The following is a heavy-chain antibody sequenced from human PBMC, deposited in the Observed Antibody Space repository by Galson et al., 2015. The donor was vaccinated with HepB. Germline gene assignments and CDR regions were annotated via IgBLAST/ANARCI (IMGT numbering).Heavy chain of an antibody. CDR1: GFTFSSYG. D-gene: IGHD6-13*01. CDR2: ISYDRSNK. Sequence: SLRLSCAASGFTFSSYGMHWVRQAPGKGLEWVAVISYDRSNKYYADSVKGRFTISRDNSKNTLYLQMNSLRAEDTAVYYCAKDPWGGAAAGTAWDYWGQGTLVTVSS. V-gene: IGHV3-30*18. CDR3: AKDPWGGAAAGTAWDY. J-gene: IGHJ4*02.